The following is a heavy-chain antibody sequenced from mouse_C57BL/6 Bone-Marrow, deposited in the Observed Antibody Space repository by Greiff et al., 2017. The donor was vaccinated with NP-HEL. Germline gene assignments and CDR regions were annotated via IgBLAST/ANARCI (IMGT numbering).Heavy chain of an antibody. CDR2: IHPNSGST. V-gene: IGHV1-64*01. J-gene: IGHJ2*01. CDR3: AGFDDGNCYFDY. CDR1: GYTFTSYW. Sequence: QVQLQQPGAELVKPGASVKLSCKASGYTFTSYWMHWVKQRPGQGLEWIGMIHPNSGSTNYNEKFKSKPTLTVDKSSSTAYMQRSSRTSEDSAVYYCAGFDDGNCYFDYWGQGTTLTVSA. D-gene: IGHD2-1*01.